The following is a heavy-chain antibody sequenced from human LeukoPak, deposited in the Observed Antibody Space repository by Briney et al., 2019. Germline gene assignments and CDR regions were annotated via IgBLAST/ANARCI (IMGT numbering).Heavy chain of an antibody. CDR3: ARVRGGSGCSYAADAFDI. Sequence: PGGSLRLSCAASGFTFSSYWMSWVRQAPGKGLEWVANIKQDGSEKYYVDSVKGRFTISRDNAKNSLYLQMNSLRAEDTAVYYCARVRGGSGCSYAADAFDIWGQGTMVAVSS. D-gene: IGHD1-26*01. CDR2: IKQDGSEK. V-gene: IGHV3-7*01. CDR1: GFTFSSYW. J-gene: IGHJ3*02.